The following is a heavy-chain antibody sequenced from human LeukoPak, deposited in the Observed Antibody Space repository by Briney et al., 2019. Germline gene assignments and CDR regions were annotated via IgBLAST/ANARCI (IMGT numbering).Heavy chain of an antibody. J-gene: IGHJ4*02. CDR1: GGSFSGYY. Sequence: SETLSLTCAVYGGSFSGYYWSWIRQPPGKGLEWIGEINHSGSTNYNPSLKSRVTISVDRSKNQFSLKLSSVTAADTAVYYCARPFIAVAGPFDYWGQGTLVTVSS. D-gene: IGHD6-19*01. V-gene: IGHV4-34*01. CDR3: ARPFIAVAGPFDY. CDR2: INHSGST.